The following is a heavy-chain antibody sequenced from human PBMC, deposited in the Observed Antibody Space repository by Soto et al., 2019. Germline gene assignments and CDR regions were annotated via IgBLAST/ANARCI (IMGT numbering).Heavy chain of an antibody. CDR1: GYTFTSYG. CDR3: ARERSIAVADRRNDYYGMDV. V-gene: IGHV1-18*04. D-gene: IGHD6-19*01. Sequence: ASVKVSCKASGYTFTSYGISWVRQAPGQGLEWMGWISAYNGNTNYAQKLQGRVTMTTDTSTSTAYRELRGLRSDDTAVYYCARERSIAVADRRNDYYGMDVWGQGTTVTVSS. J-gene: IGHJ6*02. CDR2: ISAYNGNT.